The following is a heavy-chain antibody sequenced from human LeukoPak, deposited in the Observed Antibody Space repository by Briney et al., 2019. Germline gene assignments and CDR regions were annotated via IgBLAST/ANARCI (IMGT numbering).Heavy chain of an antibody. D-gene: IGHD3-3*01. CDR1: GFSFGDYA. Sequence: GSLRLSCTASGFSFGDYAMSWVRQAPGKGLEWVGFIRSKAYGGTTQNAASVKGRFSISGDDSKSIAYLQMNSLKTEDTAVYYCTRGGITIFGVVTLWGQGTLVTVSS. V-gene: IGHV3-49*04. CDR3: TRGGITIFGVVTL. J-gene: IGHJ4*02. CDR2: IRSKAYGGTT.